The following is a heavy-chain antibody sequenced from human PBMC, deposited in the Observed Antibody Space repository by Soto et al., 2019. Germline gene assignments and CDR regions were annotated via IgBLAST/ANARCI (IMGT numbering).Heavy chain of an antibody. D-gene: IGHD3-16*01. CDR3: EKLVLGKQIDTPGALNY. CDR2: IFNSGSA. Sequence: SETLSLTCTVSGDSISISTYYWGWIRQSPGKGLEWIGSIFNSGSAYYNPSLKSRVTISVDTSKNHFSLTLSSVTAADTAVYYFEKLVLGKQIDTPGALNYGGRGPLVTVSS. V-gene: IGHV4-39*02. CDR1: GDSISISTYY. J-gene: IGHJ4*02.